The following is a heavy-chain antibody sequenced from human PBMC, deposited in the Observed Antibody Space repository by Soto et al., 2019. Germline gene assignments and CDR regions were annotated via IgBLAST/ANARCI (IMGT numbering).Heavy chain of an antibody. J-gene: IGHJ6*02. D-gene: IGHD3-3*01. Sequence: GGSLRLSCAASGFTFSSYGMHWVRQAPGKGLEWVAVISYDGSNKYYADSVKGRFTISRDNSKNTLYLQMNSLRAEDTAVYYCARDRNAAIFGVVPRPYYYYGMDVWGQGTTVTVSS. CDR2: ISYDGSNK. V-gene: IGHV3-30*03. CDR3: ARDRNAAIFGVVPRPYYYYGMDV. CDR1: GFTFSSYG.